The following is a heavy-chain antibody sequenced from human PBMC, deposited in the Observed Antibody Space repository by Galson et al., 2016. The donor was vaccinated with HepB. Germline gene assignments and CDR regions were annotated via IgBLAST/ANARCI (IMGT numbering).Heavy chain of an antibody. CDR1: GFTFSSYA. J-gene: IGHJ4*02. V-gene: IGHV3-30*04. Sequence: SLRLSCATSGFTFSSYALHWVRQAPGKGLEWVAVMSSDGRDEYFADSVRGRFTISRDNSKNMVNLQMSSLRPEDTAVYYCAREHSRGWFFFDYWGQGTLVTCSS. D-gene: IGHD3-22*01. CDR2: MSSDGRDE. CDR3: AREHSRGWFFFDY.